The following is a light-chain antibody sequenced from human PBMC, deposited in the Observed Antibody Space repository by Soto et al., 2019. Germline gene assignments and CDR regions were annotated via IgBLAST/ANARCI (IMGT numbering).Light chain of an antibody. CDR3: CSYADSHTWV. CDR1: SSDVGTYNL. J-gene: IGLJ2*01. V-gene: IGLV2-23*01. CDR2: EGS. Sequence: QSALTQPASVSGSPGQSITISCTATSSDVGTYNLVSWYQQHPGKAPKFIIYEGSKRPSGVSNRFSGSKSGNTASLTISGLQAEDEADYYCCSYADSHTWVFGGGTKLTVL.